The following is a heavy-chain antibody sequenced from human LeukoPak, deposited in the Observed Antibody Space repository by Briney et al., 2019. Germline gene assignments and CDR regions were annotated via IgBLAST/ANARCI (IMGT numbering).Heavy chain of an antibody. V-gene: IGHV4-30-2*01. CDR3: AREDYNWFDP. CDR1: GGSISSGGYS. D-gene: IGHD3/OR15-3a*01. J-gene: IGHJ5*02. CDR2: IYHSGST. Sequence: PSETLSLTCAVSGGSISSGGYSWSWIRQPPGKGLEWIGYIYHSGSTYYNPCLKSRVTISVDRSKNQFSLKLSSVTAADTAVYYCAREDYNWFDPWGQGTLVTVSS.